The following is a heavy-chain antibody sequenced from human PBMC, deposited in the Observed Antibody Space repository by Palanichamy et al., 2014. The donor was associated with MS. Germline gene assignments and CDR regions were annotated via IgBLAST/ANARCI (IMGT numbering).Heavy chain of an antibody. V-gene: IGHV3-53*01. D-gene: IGHD5-12*01. J-gene: IGHJ5*02. Sequence: EVQLVESGGGLIQPGGSLRLSCAASGFTVSNSYMGWVRQPPGKGLEWVSIIYSVGTTYYADSVKGRFTTSRDSSKNTLFLQMNSLRAEDTAVYYCVRTNPGGYGWFDPWGQGTLVTVSS. CDR2: IYSVGTT. CDR1: GFTVSNSY. CDR3: VRTNPGGYGWFDP.